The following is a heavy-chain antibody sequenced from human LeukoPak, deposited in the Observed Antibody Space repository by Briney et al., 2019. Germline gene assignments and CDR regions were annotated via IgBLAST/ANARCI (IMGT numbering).Heavy chain of an antibody. J-gene: IGHJ6*02. V-gene: IGHV1-8*01. CDR2: MNPNSGNT. CDR3: ARGPLVVPAAIGEYYYYGMDV. Sequence: ASVKVSCKASGYTFTSYDINWVRQATGQGLEWMGWMNPNSGNTGYAQKFQGRVTMTRSTSISTAYMELSRLRSEDTAVYYCARGPLVVPAAIGEYYYYGMDVWGQGTTVTVSS. D-gene: IGHD2-2*02. CDR1: GYTFTSYD.